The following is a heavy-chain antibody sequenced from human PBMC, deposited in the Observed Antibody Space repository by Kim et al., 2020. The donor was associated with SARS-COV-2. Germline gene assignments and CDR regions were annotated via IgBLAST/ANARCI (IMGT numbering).Heavy chain of an antibody. CDR3: ARAAYSGSYDY. V-gene: IGHV3-30*04. CDR2: ISYDGSNK. CDR1: GFTFSSYA. J-gene: IGHJ4*02. Sequence: GGSLRLSCAASGFTFSSYAMHWVRQAPGKGLEWVAVISYDGSNKYYADSVKGRFTISRDNSKNTLYLQMNSLRAEDTAVYYCARAAYSGSYDYWGQGTLVTVSS. D-gene: IGHD1-26*01.